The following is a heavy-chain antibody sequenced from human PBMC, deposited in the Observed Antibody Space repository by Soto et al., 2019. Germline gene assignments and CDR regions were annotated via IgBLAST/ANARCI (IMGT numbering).Heavy chain of an antibody. J-gene: IGHJ6*02. CDR1: GHTFNNYY. CDR2: INTNAGTT. V-gene: IGHV1-46*02. Sequence: QVQVVQSGPEVRQPGASVRISCRASGHTFNNYYLHWVRQAPGQGLEWMGLINTNAGTTTYAQKFQGRLTMTSATSTSTVYMELRSLTSADTAVYYCASPDFDSGAPLFYYGVDVWGQGATVTVSS. D-gene: IGHD3-3*01. CDR3: ASPDFDSGAPLFYYGVDV.